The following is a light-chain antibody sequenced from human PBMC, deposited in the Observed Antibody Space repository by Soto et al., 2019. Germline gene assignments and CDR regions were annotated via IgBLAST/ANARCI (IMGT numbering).Light chain of an antibody. CDR3: QQYGSSPQGRT. V-gene: IGKV3-20*01. CDR1: QSVSSSY. J-gene: IGKJ4*01. Sequence: EIVLTQYPGTLSLSPGERATLSCRASQSVSSSYLAWYQQKPGQAPRLLIYGASSRATGIPDRFSGSGSGTDFTLTISRLEPEDFAVYYCQQYGSSPQGRTFGGGTKVEIK. CDR2: GAS.